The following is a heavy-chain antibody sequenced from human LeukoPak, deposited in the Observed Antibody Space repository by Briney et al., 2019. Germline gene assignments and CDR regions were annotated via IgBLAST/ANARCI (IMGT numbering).Heavy chain of an antibody. J-gene: IGHJ4*02. CDR2: ISAYNGNT. V-gene: IGHV1-18*04. CDR1: GYSFVLYG. D-gene: IGHD3-22*01. Sequence: GASVKVSCKASGYSFVLYGISWVRQAPGEGPEWMGWISAYNGNTNYAQKLQGRVTMTTDTSTSTAYMELRSLRSDDTAMYYCARDQRAYYYDSSGYLRDWGQGTLVTVSS. CDR3: ARDQRAYYYDSSGYLRD.